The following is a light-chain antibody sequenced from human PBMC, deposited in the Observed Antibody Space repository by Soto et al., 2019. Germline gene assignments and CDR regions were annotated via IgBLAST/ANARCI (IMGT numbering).Light chain of an antibody. CDR2: DAS. CDR3: QQFGSSLYT. J-gene: IGKJ2*01. V-gene: IGKV3-20*01. Sequence: EIVLTQSPGTLSLSPGERATLSCRASQSVSSSYLAWYQQKPGQAPRLLIYDASSRATGIPDRFSGSGSGTDFTLTISRLESEDFAAYYCQQFGSSLYTVGQGTKLEI. CDR1: QSVSSSY.